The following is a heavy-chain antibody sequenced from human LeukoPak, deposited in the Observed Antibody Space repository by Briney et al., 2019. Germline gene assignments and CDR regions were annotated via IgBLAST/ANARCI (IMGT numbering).Heavy chain of an antibody. Sequence: SVKVSCKASGGTFSSYAISWVRQAPGQGLEWMGGIIPIFGTANYAQKFQGRVTITTDESTSTAYMELSSLRSEDTAVYYCAGGGYSYGNTFDYWGQGTLVTVSS. CDR2: IIPIFGTA. CDR1: GGTFSSYA. D-gene: IGHD5-18*01. V-gene: IGHV1-69*05. CDR3: AGGGYSYGNTFDY. J-gene: IGHJ4*02.